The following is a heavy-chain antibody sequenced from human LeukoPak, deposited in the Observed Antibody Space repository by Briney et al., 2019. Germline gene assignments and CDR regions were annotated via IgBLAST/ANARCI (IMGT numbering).Heavy chain of an antibody. CDR1: GYTLTELS. D-gene: IGHD2-15*01. V-gene: IGHV1-24*01. CDR3: ARDSGLLDYYGMDV. Sequence: ASVKVSCKVSGYTLTELSMHWVRQAPGKGLEWMGGFDPEDGETIYAQKFQGRVTMTEDTSTATAYMQLSSLSSEDTAVYYCARDSGLLDYYGMDVWGQGTTVTVSS. J-gene: IGHJ6*02. CDR2: FDPEDGET.